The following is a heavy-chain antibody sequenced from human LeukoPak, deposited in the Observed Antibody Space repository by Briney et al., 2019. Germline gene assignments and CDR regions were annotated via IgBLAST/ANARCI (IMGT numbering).Heavy chain of an antibody. D-gene: IGHD3-22*01. V-gene: IGHV3-23*01. CDR2: ISGSGGTA. Sequence: GGSLRLSCAASGFTFSIYAMSWVRQAPGKGLEWVSAISGSGGTAYYADSVKGRFTVSRDNAKNTLYLQMDSLRAEDTAVYYCARKNYDTSGYFDLDYWGQGTLVTVSS. CDR3: ARKNYDTSGYFDLDY. J-gene: IGHJ4*02. CDR1: GFTFSIYA.